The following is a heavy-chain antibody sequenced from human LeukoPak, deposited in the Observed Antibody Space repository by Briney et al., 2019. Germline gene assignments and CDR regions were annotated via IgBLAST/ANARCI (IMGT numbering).Heavy chain of an antibody. CDR1: GFTFSSYE. D-gene: IGHD3-10*01. CDR3: ARQLWFGELYTGYFDY. Sequence: LRLSCAASGFTFSSYEMNWVRQAPEKGLEWVSSISGSSSYIYYADSVKGRFTISRDNAKKSLFLQMNSLRAEDTAVYYCARQLWFGELYTGYFDYWGQGTLVTVSS. V-gene: IGHV3-21*01. J-gene: IGHJ4*02. CDR2: ISGSSSYI.